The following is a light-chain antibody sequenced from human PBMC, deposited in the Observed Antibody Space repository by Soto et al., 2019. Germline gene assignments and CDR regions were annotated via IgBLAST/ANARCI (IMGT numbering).Light chain of an antibody. CDR2: AAS. CDR1: QGISSY. Sequence: AIRMTQSPSSFSASTGDRVTITCRASQGISSYLAWYQQKPGKAPKLLIYAASTLQSGVPSRFRGSGSGTELTLTISCMQSEDFAPYYCQQYYSYPQTFGQGTKVEIK. J-gene: IGKJ1*01. CDR3: QQYYSYPQT. V-gene: IGKV1-8*01.